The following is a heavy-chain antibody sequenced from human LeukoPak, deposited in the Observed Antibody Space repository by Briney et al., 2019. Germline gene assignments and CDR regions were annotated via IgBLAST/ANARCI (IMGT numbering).Heavy chain of an antibody. CDR3: ARFYDSSGYLDY. D-gene: IGHD3-22*01. CDR2: IYSGGTT. V-gene: IGHV3-66*01. J-gene: IGHJ4*02. CDR1: GFIVSSKY. Sequence: GGSLRLSCVDPGFIVSSKYMSWVRQAPGKGLEWVSVIYSGGTTYYADSVKGRFTISRDNSKNTLFLQMNSLRAEDTAIYYCARFYDSSGYLDYWGQGTLVTVSS.